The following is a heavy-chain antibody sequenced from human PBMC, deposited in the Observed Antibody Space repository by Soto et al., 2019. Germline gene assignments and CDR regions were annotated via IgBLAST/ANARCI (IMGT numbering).Heavy chain of an antibody. V-gene: IGHV4-39*01. D-gene: IGHD6-19*01. J-gene: IGHJ5*02. Sequence: SETLSLTCTVSGGSISSSSYYWGWIRQPPGKGLEWIGSIYYSGSTYYNPSLKSRVTISVDTSKNQFSLKLSSVTAADTAVYYCASLRYNSGWFNWFDPWGQGTLVTVSS. CDR3: ASLRYNSGWFNWFDP. CDR2: IYYSGST. CDR1: GGSISSSSYY.